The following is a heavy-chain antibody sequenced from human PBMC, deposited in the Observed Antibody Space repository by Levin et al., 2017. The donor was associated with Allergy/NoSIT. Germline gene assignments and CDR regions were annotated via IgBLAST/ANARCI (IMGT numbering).Heavy chain of an antibody. V-gene: IGHV5-51*01. CDR3: ARQGGDTRVSADY. CDR2: IYPGDSDT. CDR1: GSSFTSYW. J-gene: IGHJ4*02. D-gene: IGHD5-18*01. Sequence: TGGSLRLSCKGSGSSFTSYWIGWVRQMPGKGLEWMGIIYPGDSDTRYSPSFQGQVTISADKSISTAYLQWSSLKASDTAMYYCARQGGDTRVSADYWGQGTLVTVSS.